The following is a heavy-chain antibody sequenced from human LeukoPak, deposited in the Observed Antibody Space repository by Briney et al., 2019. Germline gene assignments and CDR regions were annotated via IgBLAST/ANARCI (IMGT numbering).Heavy chain of an antibody. CDR2: KPRGRSNI. J-gene: IGHJ3*01. CDR3: SSWLGDLLVSR. V-gene: IGHV3-48*03. D-gene: IGHD6-19*01. CDR1: EFIFSNYE. Sequence: GGSLRLSCAASEFIFSNYEVNWFRQAPGKGLEWISYKPRGRSNIYYSDSVKGRFAVSIDHAKNSLYLQMNSLRDEDTAVYYCSSWLGDLLVSRWGQGTMVTASS.